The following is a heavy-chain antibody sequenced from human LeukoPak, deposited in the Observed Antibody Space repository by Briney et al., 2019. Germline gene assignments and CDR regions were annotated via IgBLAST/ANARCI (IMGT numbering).Heavy chain of an antibody. CDR2: INPNSGGT. D-gene: IGHD3-22*01. CDR3: ARGVATYYYDSSGYSGDY. J-gene: IGHJ4*02. V-gene: IGHV1-2*02. Sequence: ASVKVSCKASGYTFTNYYMHWVRQAPGQGLEWMGWINPNSGGTNYAQKFQGRVTMTRDTSISTAYMELSRVRSDDTAVYYCARGVATYYYDSSGYSGDYWGQGTLVTVSS. CDR1: GYTFTNYY.